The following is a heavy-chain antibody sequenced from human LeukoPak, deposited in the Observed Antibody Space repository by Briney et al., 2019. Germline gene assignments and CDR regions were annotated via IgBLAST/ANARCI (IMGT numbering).Heavy chain of an antibody. CDR3: ARVDRPWFHDY. CDR2: IYYSGRT. J-gene: IGHJ4*02. Sequence: SETLSLTCTVSGDSVSSSNSYWGWIRQPPGKGLDWIGSIYYSGRTYYNPSLKSRVTISVDTSKSQFSLKVSSVTAADTAVYYCARVDRPWFHDYWGQGTLVTVSS. CDR1: GDSVSSSNSY. V-gene: IGHV4-39*07. D-gene: IGHD3-10*01.